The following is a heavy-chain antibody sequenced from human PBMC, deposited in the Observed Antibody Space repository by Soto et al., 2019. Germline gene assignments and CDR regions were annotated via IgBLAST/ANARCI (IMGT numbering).Heavy chain of an antibody. CDR2: IYYSGLT. D-gene: IGHD3-16*01. J-gene: IGHJ4*02. Sequence: SETLSLTCSVSGDSVTSGDYYWTWVRQSSGKGLEWIGYIYYSGLTDYNPSLKSRLTISVDKSKNEFYLKMRSVTAADTAVYYCAYLRGFTGYPGDWGRGTLVTVSS. CDR1: GDSVTSGDYY. CDR3: AYLRGFTGYPGD. V-gene: IGHV4-30-4*01.